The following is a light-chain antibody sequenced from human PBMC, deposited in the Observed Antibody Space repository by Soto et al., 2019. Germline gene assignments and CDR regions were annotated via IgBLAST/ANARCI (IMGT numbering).Light chain of an antibody. CDR1: SSEVSGYNH. CDR2: EVS. CDR3: SSYTSSSTLYV. V-gene: IGLV2-14*01. Sequence: QSVLTQPASGSGSPRQSITISCTGTSSEVSGYNHVSWYQQHPGKAPKLMIYEVSNRPSGISSRFSGSKSGNTASRTISGLQAEDEADYYCSSYTSSSTLYVFGPGTKVTVL. J-gene: IGLJ1*01.